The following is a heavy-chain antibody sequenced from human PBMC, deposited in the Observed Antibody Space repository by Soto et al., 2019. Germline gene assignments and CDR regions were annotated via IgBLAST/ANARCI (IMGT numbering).Heavy chain of an antibody. CDR2: ISYDGSNK. V-gene: IGHV3-30*18. CDR3: AKSPDILTGYYYYYYGMDV. CDR1: GFTFSSYG. Sequence: GGSLRLSCASSGFTFSSYGMHWVRQAPGKGLEWVAVISYDGSNKYYADSVKGRFTISRDNSKNTLYLQMNSLRAEDTAVYYCAKSPDILTGYYYYYYGMDVWGQGTTVTVSS. J-gene: IGHJ6*02. D-gene: IGHD3-9*01.